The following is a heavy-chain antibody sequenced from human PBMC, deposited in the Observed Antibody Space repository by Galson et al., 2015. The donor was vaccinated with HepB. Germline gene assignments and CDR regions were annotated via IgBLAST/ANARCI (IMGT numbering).Heavy chain of an antibody. CDR3: ARARSYYDSSGHLFDF. J-gene: IGHJ4*02. Sequence: SLRLSCAASGFTFSSYAMSWVRQAPGKGLEWVSVIYSGGSTDYADSVKGRFTISRDNSKNTLYLRMSNLRAEDTAVYFCARARSYYDSSGHLFDFWGQGTPVTVSS. CDR1: GFTFSSYA. D-gene: IGHD3-22*01. CDR2: IYSGGST. V-gene: IGHV3-23*03.